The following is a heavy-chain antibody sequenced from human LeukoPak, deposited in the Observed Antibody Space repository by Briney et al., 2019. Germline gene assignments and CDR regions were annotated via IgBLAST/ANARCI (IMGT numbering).Heavy chain of an antibody. CDR2: IRNDGSNK. Sequence: GGSLRLSCAASGFNFSSYGLHWVRQAPGKGLEWVAFIRNDGSNKYYADSVRGRFTISRDNSKNTLYLQMNSLRPEDTSLYYCNQIDYWGQGTLVTVSS. J-gene: IGHJ4*02. CDR3: NQIDY. V-gene: IGHV3-30*02. CDR1: GFNFSSYG.